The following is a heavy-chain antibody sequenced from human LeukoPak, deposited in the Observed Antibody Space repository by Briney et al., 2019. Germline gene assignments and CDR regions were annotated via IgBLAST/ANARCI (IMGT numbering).Heavy chain of an antibody. J-gene: IGHJ4*02. CDR2: ISGSGGST. CDR3: AKDQEFERLPDY. CDR1: GFTFSSYA. D-gene: IGHD6-25*01. Sequence: GGSLRLSCAASGFTFSSYAMSWVRQAPGKGLEWVSAISGSGGSTYYADSVKGRFTTSRDNSKNTLYLQMNSLRAEDTAVYYCAKDQEFERLPDYWGQGTLVTVSS. V-gene: IGHV3-23*01.